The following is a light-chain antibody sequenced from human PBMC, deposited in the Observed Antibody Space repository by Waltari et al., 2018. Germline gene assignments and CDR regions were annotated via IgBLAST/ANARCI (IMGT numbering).Light chain of an antibody. V-gene: IGLV3-21*02. J-gene: IGLJ2*01. CDR1: KIGGKS. Sequence: SYVLTQPPSVSVAPGQTARITCGGDKIGGKSVHWYQQKPGQAPVLVVHDDSDRPSGIPGRLSGSNSGNTATLTISRVEAGDEADYYCQVWDSNSDHYVVFGGGTKLTVL. CDR2: DDS. CDR3: QVWDSNSDHYVV.